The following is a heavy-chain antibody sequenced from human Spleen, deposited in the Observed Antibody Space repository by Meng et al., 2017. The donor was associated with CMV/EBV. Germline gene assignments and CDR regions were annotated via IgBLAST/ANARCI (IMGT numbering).Heavy chain of an antibody. D-gene: IGHD2-2*02. CDR2: IKQDGSDK. Sequence: GESLKISCAASGFTFSSYAMSWVRQAPGKGLEWVANIKQDGSDKYYVDSVKGRFTISRDNAKNSLYLQMNSLRAEDTAVYYCARDHYTYRAYYYYGMDVWGQGTTVTVSS. CDR3: ARDHYTYRAYYYYGMDV. J-gene: IGHJ6*02. V-gene: IGHV3-7*01. CDR1: GFTFSSYA.